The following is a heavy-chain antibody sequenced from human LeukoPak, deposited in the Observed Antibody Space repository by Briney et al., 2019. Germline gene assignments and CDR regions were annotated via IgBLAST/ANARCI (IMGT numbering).Heavy chain of an antibody. CDR1: GFTFSSYA. CDR3: AKVPQPDYYFDY. V-gene: IGHV3-23*01. Sequence: QSGGSLRLSCAASGFTFSSYAVSWVRQAPGKGLEWVSSISGSGVATYSADSVKGRFTISRDKSKNTLYLQMSSLRAEDTAVYYCAKVPQPDYYFDYWGQGSLVTVSS. J-gene: IGHJ4*02. CDR2: ISGSGVAT.